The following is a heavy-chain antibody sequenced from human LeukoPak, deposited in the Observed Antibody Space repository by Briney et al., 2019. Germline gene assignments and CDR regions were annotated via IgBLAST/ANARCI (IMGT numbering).Heavy chain of an antibody. CDR1: GGSFSGYY. D-gene: IGHD2-15*01. V-gene: IGHV4-34*01. Sequence: SETLSLTCAVYGGSFSGYYWSWIRQPPGKGLEWIGEINHSGSTNYNPSLKSRVTISVDTSKNQFSLKLSSVTAADTAVYYCARHKLTYYFDSWGQGTLVTVSS. CDR2: INHSGST. J-gene: IGHJ4*02. CDR3: ARHKLTYYFDS.